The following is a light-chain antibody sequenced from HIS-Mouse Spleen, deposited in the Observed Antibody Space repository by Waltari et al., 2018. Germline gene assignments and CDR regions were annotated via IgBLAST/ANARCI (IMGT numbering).Light chain of an antibody. CDR1: SLNIGSTT. CDR3: AAWDDSLNGVV. V-gene: IGLV1-44*01. CDR2: SNN. J-gene: IGLJ2*01. Sequence: QSVLTQPPSASGTPGQRVTISCSGSSLNIGSTTVNWYQQLPGTAPKLLIYSNNQRPSGVPDRFSGSKSGTSASLAISGLQSEDEADYYCAAWDDSLNGVVFGGGTKLTVL.